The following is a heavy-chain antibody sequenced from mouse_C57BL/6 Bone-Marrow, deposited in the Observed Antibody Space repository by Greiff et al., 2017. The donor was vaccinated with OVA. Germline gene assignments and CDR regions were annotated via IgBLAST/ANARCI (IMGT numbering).Heavy chain of an antibody. D-gene: IGHD1-1*01. Sequence: VQLQQPGAELVMPGASVKLSCKASGYTFTSYWMHWVKQRPGQGLEWIGEIDPSDSYTNYNQKFKGKSTLTVDKSSSTAYMQLSSLTSEDSAVYYGASDYGSSSSCFDVWGTGTTVTVSA. V-gene: IGHV1-69*01. J-gene: IGHJ1*03. CDR2: IDPSDSYT. CDR1: GYTFTSYW. CDR3: ASDYGSSSSCFDV.